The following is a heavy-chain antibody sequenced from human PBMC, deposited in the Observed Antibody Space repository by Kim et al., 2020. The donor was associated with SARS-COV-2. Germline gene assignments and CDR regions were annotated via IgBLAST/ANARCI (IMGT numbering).Heavy chain of an antibody. D-gene: IGHD3-3*01. CDR2: INPSGGST. Sequence: ASVKVSCKASGYTFTSYYMHWVRQAPGQGLEWMGIINPSGGSTSYTQKFQGRVTMTRDTSTSTVYMELSSLRSEDTAVYYCAGAINLRFLEWSPFDYYCYCGMDVWGEGTTVTVSS. CDR1: GYTFTSYY. CDR3: AGAINLRFLEWSPFDYYCYCGMDV. J-gene: IGHJ6*04. V-gene: IGHV1-46*01.